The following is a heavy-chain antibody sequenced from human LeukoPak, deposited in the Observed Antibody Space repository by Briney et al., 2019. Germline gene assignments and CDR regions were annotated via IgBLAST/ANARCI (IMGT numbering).Heavy chain of an antibody. D-gene: IGHD3-3*01. CDR3: ARAPPYYDFWSGYSYGMDV. CDR1: GGSFSGYY. Sequence: SETLSLTCGVYGGSFSGYYWSWIRQHPGKGLEWIGEINHSGSTNYNASLKSPVTISVDTSKNQFSLKLSSVTAADTAVYYCARAPPYYDFWSGYSYGMDVWGQGTTVTVSS. CDR2: INHSGST. V-gene: IGHV4-34*01. J-gene: IGHJ6*02.